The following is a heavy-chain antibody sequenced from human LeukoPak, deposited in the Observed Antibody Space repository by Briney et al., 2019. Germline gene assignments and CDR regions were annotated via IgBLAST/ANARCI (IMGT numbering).Heavy chain of an antibody. CDR1: GGSISSSRYY. CDR3: ARHASYVDTAMVYGGDFDY. D-gene: IGHD5-18*01. V-gene: IGHV4-39*01. Sequence: SETLSLTCTVSGGSISSSRYYWGWIRQPPGKGLEWIGSIYYSGSTYYNPSLKSRVTISVDTSKNQFSLKLSSVTAADTAVYYCARHASYVDTAMVYGGDFDYWGQGTLVTVSS. CDR2: IYYSGST. J-gene: IGHJ4*02.